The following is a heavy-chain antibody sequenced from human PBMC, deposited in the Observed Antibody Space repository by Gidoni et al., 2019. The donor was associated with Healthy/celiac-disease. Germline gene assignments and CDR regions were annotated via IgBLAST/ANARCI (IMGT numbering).Heavy chain of an antibody. CDR1: GFTFSSYG. CDR2: IWYDGSNK. J-gene: IGHJ6*02. V-gene: IGHV3-33*08. Sequence: QVQLVESGGGVVKPGRSLRLSCAASGFTFSSYGMHWVRQAPGKGLEWVAVIWYDGSNKYYADSVKGRFTISRDNSKNTLYLQMNSLRAEDTAVYYCARERIVVVPAAILKYYYYGMDVWGQGTTVTVSS. D-gene: IGHD2-2*02. CDR3: ARERIVVVPAAILKYYYYGMDV.